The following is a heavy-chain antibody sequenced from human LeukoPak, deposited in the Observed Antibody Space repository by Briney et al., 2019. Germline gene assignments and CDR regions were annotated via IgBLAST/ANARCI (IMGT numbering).Heavy chain of an antibody. D-gene: IGHD6-13*01. CDR2: IYTSGST. CDR3: AREVAAAGIDY. CDR1: GGSISSGSYY. Sequence: SQTLSLTCTVSGGSISSGSYYWSWIRQPAGKGLEWIGRIYTSGSTNYNPSLKSRVTISVDTSKNQFSLKLSPVTAADTAVYYCAREVAAAGIDYWGQGTLVTVSS. V-gene: IGHV4-61*02. J-gene: IGHJ4*02.